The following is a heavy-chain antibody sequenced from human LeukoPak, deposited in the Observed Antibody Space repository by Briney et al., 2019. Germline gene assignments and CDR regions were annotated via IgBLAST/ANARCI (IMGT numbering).Heavy chain of an antibody. CDR1: GYTFTSYD. CDR2: MNPNSGNT. D-gene: IGHD6-13*01. V-gene: IGHV1-8*02. Sequence: ASVKVSCKASGYTFTSYDINWVRQATGQGLEWMGWMNPNSGNTGYAQKFQGRVTMTRDMSTSTVYMELSSLRSEDTAVYYCARDGGFIAAAGTNWFDPWGQGTLVTVSS. CDR3: ARDGGFIAAAGTNWFDP. J-gene: IGHJ5*02.